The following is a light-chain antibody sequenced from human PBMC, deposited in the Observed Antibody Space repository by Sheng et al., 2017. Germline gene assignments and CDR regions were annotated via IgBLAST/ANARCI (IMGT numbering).Light chain of an antibody. Sequence: IVLTQSPGTLSLSPGERATLSCRASHSIDSYLAWYQQKPGQAPRLLIFGASNRATGIPDRFSGRGSGTDFTLTISRLEPEDFAVYYCQRYDSSPRTFGPGTKVEIK. CDR2: GAS. V-gene: IGKV3-20*01. CDR1: HSIDSY. J-gene: IGKJ1*01. CDR3: QRYDSSPRT.